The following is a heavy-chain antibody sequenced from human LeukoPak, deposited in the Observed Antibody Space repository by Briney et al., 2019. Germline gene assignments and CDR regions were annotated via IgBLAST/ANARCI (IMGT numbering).Heavy chain of an antibody. V-gene: IGHV4-59*05. J-gene: IGHJ4*02. CDR3: ARHGASMNYFDY. Sequence: PSETLSLTCTVSGGSISSYYWSWIRQPPGKGLEWIGSIYYSGSTYYNPSPKSRVTISVDTSKNQFSLKLSSVTAADTAVYYCARHGASMNYFDYWGQGTLVTVSS. D-gene: IGHD3-16*01. CDR2: IYYSGST. CDR1: GGSISSYY.